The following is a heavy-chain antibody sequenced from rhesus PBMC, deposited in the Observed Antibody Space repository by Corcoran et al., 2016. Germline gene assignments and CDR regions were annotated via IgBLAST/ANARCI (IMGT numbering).Heavy chain of an antibody. CDR3: ARRPAAAKFSLDV. D-gene: IGHD6-43*01. CDR1: GGCMSGYY. J-gene: IGHJ5-2*02. V-gene: IGHV4-173*01. Sequence: QVQLQESGPGLVTPSETLSLTWAVPGGCMSGYYWSWIRQPPGQGLEGIGRHTDSGRSTDYTPSGTSRVTISTDTSKKQFSRKLTSVTAAATAVYYCARRPAAAKFSLDVWGRGLLVTVSS. CDR2: HTDSGRST.